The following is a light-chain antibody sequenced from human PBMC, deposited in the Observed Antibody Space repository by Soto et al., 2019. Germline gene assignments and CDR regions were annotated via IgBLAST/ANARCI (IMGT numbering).Light chain of an antibody. V-gene: IGLV7-46*01. J-gene: IGLJ3*02. CDR2: DTN. CDR3: LLSYSGTKV. CDR1: TGAVTSGHY. Sequence: VVTQEPSLTVSPGGTVTLTCGSSTGAVTSGHYPDWFQQKPGQAPRTLIYDTNNKHSWTPARFSGSLLGGKAALTLSGAQPEDEAEYYCLLSYSGTKVFGGGTKLTVL.